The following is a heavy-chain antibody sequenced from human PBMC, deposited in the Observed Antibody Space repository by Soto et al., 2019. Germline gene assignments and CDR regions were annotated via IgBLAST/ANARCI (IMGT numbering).Heavy chain of an antibody. D-gene: IGHD2-15*01. J-gene: IGHJ3*01. V-gene: IGHV3-21*01. CDR1: GFTFSTYH. CDR3: ARGYCGGGGCYLRRDAIDV. Sequence: EVQLVESGGGLVMPGGSLRLSCAASGFTFSTYHMNWVRQAPGKGLEWVSSITPSSSHIYYADSVRGRFTISRDNSKNSMDLQMNSLRTEDAAVYYCARGYCGGGGCYLRRDAIDVWGQGTMVTVSS. CDR2: ITPSSSHI.